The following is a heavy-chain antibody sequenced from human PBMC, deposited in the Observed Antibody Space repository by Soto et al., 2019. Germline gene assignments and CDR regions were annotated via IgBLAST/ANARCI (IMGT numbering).Heavy chain of an antibody. Sequence: PGGSLRLSCAASGFTFSSYAMSWVRQAPGKGLEWVSAISGSGGSTYYADSVKGRFTISGDNSKNTLYLQMNSLRAEDTAVYYCANSYSSSWYPSFDYWGQGTLVTAPQ. CDR3: ANSYSSSWYPSFDY. V-gene: IGHV3-23*01. J-gene: IGHJ4*02. D-gene: IGHD6-13*01. CDR1: GFTFSSYA. CDR2: ISGSGGST.